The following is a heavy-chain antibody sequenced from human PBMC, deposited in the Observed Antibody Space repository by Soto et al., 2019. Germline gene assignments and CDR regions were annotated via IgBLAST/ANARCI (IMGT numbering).Heavy chain of an antibody. Sequence: TGGTLRLSCAASGFTFSSYGMHWVRQAPGKGLEWAAVISYDGSNKYYADFGKGRFTIVRVNPKNTLHLPMNSLIAEDTAVYYCAKDLRHCTNGVCYSGPNYYGMDVWGQGTTVTVSS. CDR1: GFTFSSYG. D-gene: IGHD2-8*01. J-gene: IGHJ6*02. V-gene: IGHV3-30*18. CDR2: ISYDGSNK. CDR3: AKDLRHCTNGVCYSGPNYYGMDV.